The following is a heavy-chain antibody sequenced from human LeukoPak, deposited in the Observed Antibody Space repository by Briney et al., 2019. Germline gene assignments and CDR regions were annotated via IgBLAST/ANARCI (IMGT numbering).Heavy chain of an antibody. CDR1: GFTVSSNY. CDR3: ARAGSRTSWEPGAFDI. Sequence: GGSLRLSCAPSGFTVSSNYMNWVRQAPGKGLEWVSVIYSGGSTYYADSVKGRFIISRDNSKNTLYLQMNSLRAEDTSVYYCARAGSRTSWEPGAFDIWGQGTMVTVSS. CDR2: IYSGGST. D-gene: IGHD1-26*01. J-gene: IGHJ3*02. V-gene: IGHV3-66*01.